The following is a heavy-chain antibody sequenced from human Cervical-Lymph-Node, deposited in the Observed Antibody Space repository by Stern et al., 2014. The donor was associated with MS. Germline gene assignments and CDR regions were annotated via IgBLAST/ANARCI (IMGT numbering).Heavy chain of an antibody. CDR2: IIPIFGTA. Sequence: QVQLVESGAAVMKPGSSVKVSCKASGGTFSSYAITWVRQAPGQGLEWVGGIIPIFGTANYAQKVQGRVTITADESTSTAYMELSSLRSEDTAVYYCARGELKEGLVRGMDVWGQGTTVTVSS. CDR3: ARGELKEGLVRGMDV. J-gene: IGHJ6*02. V-gene: IGHV1-69*01. CDR1: GGTFSSYA. D-gene: IGHD1-26*01.